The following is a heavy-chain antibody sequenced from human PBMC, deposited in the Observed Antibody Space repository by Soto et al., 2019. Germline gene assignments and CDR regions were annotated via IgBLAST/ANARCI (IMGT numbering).Heavy chain of an antibody. D-gene: IGHD3-10*01. Sequence: ASVKVSCKASGYTFTGYYMHWVRQAPGQGLEWMGWINPNSGGTNYAQKFQGWVTMTRDTSISTAYMELSRLRSDDTAVYYCARGGTMVRRGANYYYMDVWGKGTTVTVSS. CDR1: GYTFTGYY. J-gene: IGHJ6*03. CDR2: INPNSGGT. CDR3: ARGGTMVRRGANYYYMDV. V-gene: IGHV1-2*04.